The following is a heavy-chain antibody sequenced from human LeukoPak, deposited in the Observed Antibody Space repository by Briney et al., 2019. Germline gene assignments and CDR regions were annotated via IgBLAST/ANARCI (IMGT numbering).Heavy chain of an antibody. D-gene: IGHD6-25*01. V-gene: IGHV3-21*01. CDR3: VRDFLGESAAGGY. J-gene: IGHJ4*02. CDR1: GFTFSSYT. Sequence: PGGSLRLSCVGSGFTFSSYTMNWVRQAPGKGLEWVSSISPSGSSTWHADSVRGRSTISRDNARNPVHLQMDSLRAEDTAVYFCVRDFLGESAAGGYWGQGTLVTVSS. CDR2: ISPSGSST.